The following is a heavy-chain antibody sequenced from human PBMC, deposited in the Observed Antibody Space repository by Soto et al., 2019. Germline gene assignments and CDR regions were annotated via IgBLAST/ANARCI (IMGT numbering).Heavy chain of an antibody. J-gene: IGHJ4*02. CDR3: ARAGWYRFDY. D-gene: IGHD6-19*01. CDR2: INSDGTTI. Sequence: EVQLVESGGGLVQPGGSLRLSCAASGFTFSNYWVHWVRQAPGKGLMWVSRINSDGTTINYADSVEGRFTISRDNAKNTLVLQMNSLRVEDTAVYYCARAGWYRFDYWGQGTLVTVSS. CDR1: GFTFSNYW. V-gene: IGHV3-74*01.